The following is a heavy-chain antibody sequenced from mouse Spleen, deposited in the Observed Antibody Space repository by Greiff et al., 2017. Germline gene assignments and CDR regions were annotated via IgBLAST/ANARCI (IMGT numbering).Heavy chain of an antibody. D-gene: IGHD2-10*02. Sequence: EVQLQQSGPELVKPGASVKISCKASGYSFTGYYMNWVKQSPEKSLEWIGEINPSTGGTTYNQKFKAKATLTVDKSSSTAYMQLKSLTSEDSAAYYCARLYGKDYFDYWGQGTTLTVSS. CDR2: INPSTGGT. V-gene: IGHV1-42*01. CDR1: GYSFTGYY. J-gene: IGHJ2*01. CDR3: ARLYGKDYFDY.